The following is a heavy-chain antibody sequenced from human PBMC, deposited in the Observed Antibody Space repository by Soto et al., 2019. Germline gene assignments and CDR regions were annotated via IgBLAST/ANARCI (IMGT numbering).Heavy chain of an antibody. CDR3: ARDDWYLYGMDV. CDR1: GGSLSSYY. V-gene: IGHV4-59*12. Sequence: SETLSLTCTVSGGSLSSYYWSWIRQPPGTGLEWIGYIYYSESTNYNPSLKSRVTISVDTSKNQFSLNLSSVTAADTAVYYCARDDWYLYGMDVWGQGTTVTVSS. D-gene: IGHD3-9*01. CDR2: IYYSEST. J-gene: IGHJ6*02.